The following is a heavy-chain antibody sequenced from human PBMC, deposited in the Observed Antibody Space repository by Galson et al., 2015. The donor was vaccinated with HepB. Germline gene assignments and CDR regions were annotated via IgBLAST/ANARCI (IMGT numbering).Heavy chain of an antibody. CDR3: ARDSGVDY. J-gene: IGHJ4*02. CDR1: GFTFSSYA. Sequence: SLRLSCAASGFTFSSYAMHWVRQAPGKGLEWVAVISYDGSNKYYADSVKGRFTISRDNSKNTLYLQMNSLRAEDTAVYYCARDSGVDYWGQGTLVTVSS. CDR2: ISYDGSNK. D-gene: IGHD3-3*01. V-gene: IGHV3-30-3*01.